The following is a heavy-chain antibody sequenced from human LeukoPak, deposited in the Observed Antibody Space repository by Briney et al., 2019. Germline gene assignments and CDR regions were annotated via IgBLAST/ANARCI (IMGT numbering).Heavy chain of an antibody. Sequence: GGSLRLSCAASGFTLGSYAMHWVRQAPGKGLEWVAVISYDGSNKYYADSVKGRFTISRDNSKNTLYLQMNSLRAEDTAVYYCARDGEKWELSDGMDVWGQGTTVTVSS. D-gene: IGHD1-26*01. CDR3: ARDGEKWELSDGMDV. CDR1: GFTLGSYA. CDR2: ISYDGSNK. J-gene: IGHJ6*02. V-gene: IGHV3-30-3*01.